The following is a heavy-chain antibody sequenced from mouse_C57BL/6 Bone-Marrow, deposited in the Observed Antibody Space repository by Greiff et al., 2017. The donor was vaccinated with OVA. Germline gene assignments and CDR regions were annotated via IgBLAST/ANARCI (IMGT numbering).Heavy chain of an antibody. CDR2: INSDGGST. CDR1: EYEFPSHD. J-gene: IGHJ1*03. Sequence: EVMLVESGGGLVQPGESLKLSCESNEYEFPSHDMSWVRKTPEKRLELVAAINSDGGSTYYPDTMERRFIISRDNTKKTLYLQMSSLRSEDTALYYCARSSYDYDGGPWYFDVWGTGTTVTVSS. CDR3: ARSSYDYDGGPWYFDV. D-gene: IGHD2-4*01. V-gene: IGHV5-2*01.